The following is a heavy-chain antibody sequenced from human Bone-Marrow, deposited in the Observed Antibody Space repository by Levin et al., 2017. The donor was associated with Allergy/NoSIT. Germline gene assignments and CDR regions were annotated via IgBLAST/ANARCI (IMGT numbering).Heavy chain of an antibody. D-gene: IGHD4-11*01. J-gene: IGHJ6*02. CDR1: GFTFSSYS. V-gene: IGHV3-21*01. Sequence: GESLKISCAASGFTFSSYSMNWVRQAPGKGLEWVSSISSSSSYIYYADSVKGRFTISRDNAKNSLYLQMNSLRAEDTAVYYCARDYMDYYYYYGMDVWGQGTTVTVSS. CDR3: ARDYMDYYYYYGMDV. CDR2: ISSSSSYI.